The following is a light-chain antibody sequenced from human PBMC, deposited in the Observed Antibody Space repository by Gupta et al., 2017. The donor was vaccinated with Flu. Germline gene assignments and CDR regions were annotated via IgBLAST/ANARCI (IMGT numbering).Light chain of an antibody. CDR3: QSYDSSVNGLNWV. CDR1: RSNIGAGYD. J-gene: IGLJ3*02. Sequence: QSVLTQPPSVSGAPGQRVTTSCSRSRSNIGAGYDVHWYQQFPGAAPKLLLYGNTNRPSGVPDRFSGSKSGTSASLAITGLQAEDEAEYFCQSYDSSVNGLNWVFGGGTKLTVL. V-gene: IGLV1-40*01. CDR2: GNT.